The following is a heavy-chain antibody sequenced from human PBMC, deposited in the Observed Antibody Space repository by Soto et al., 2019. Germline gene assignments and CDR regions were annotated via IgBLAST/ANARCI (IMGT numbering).Heavy chain of an antibody. CDR1: RVAFSKFI. CDR3: AKGRYSSPMGYYYGMDV. J-gene: IGHJ6*02. CDR2: IIPIFGTA. D-gene: IGHD6-19*01. Sequence: QAQLEQSGGEVKKPGSSVKVSCKASRVAFSKFIVTWVRQAPGLGLEWLGGIIPIFGTANYAQKFQGRVTITADESTSTSYMEVNKLRSEDTAVYYCAKGRYSSPMGYYYGMDVWGQGTTVTVSS. V-gene: IGHV1-69*01.